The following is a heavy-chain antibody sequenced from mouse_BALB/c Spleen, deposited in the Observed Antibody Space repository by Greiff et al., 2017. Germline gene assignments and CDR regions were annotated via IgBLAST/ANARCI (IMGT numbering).Heavy chain of an antibody. CDR1: GYNFTSYW. V-gene: IGHV1-7*01. D-gene: IGHD2-10*02. CDR2: INPSTGYT. J-gene: IGHJ4*01. CDR3: ARGYGNYAMDY. Sequence: QVQLQQSGAELAKPGASVKMSCKASGYNFTSYWMHWVKQRPGQGLEWIGYINPSTGYTEYNQKFKDKATLTADKSSSTAYMQLSSLTSEDSAVYYCARGYGNYAMDYWGQGTSVTVSS.